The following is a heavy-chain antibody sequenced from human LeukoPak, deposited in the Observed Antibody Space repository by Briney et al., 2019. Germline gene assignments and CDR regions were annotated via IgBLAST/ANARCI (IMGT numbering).Heavy chain of an antibody. V-gene: IGHV3-53*01. Sequence: GGSLRLSCAASGFTVSSNYMSWVRQAPGKGLEWVSVIYSGGSTYYADSVRGRFTISRDTSKNTLYLQMNSLRVEDTAVYYCAKFGSPKRYYYFYMEVWGRGTMVTISS. CDR1: GFTVSSNY. D-gene: IGHD1-14*01. CDR3: AKFGSPKRYYYFYMEV. J-gene: IGHJ6*03. CDR2: IYSGGST.